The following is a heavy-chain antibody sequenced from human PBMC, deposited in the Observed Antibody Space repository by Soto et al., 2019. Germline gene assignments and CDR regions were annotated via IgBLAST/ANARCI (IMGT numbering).Heavy chain of an antibody. CDR2: ISAYNGNT. CDR3: ARGRELLWFGKLLLFPFDY. CDR1: GYTFTSYG. D-gene: IGHD3-10*01. V-gene: IGHV1-18*01. Sequence: QVQLVQSGAEVKKPGASVKVSCKASGYTFTSYGISWVRQAPGQGLEWMGWISAYNGNTNYAQKLQGRVTMTTDPSTSTADMELRSLRSDDTAVYYFARGRELLWFGKLLLFPFDYWGQGTLVTVSS. J-gene: IGHJ4*02.